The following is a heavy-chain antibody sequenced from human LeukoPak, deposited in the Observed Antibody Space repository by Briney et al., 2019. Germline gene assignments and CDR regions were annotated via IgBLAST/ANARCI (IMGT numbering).Heavy chain of an antibody. CDR2: ISSSSSTI. J-gene: IGHJ6*03. CDR3: ASSPVKGYYYYMDV. Sequence: GGSLRLSCAASGFTFSSYSMNWVRQAPGKGLEWVSYISSSSSTIYYADSVKGRFTISRDNAKNSLYLQMNSLRAEDTAVYYCASSPVKGYYYYMDVWGKGTTVTVSS. V-gene: IGHV3-48*01. D-gene: IGHD4-23*01. CDR1: GFTFSSYS.